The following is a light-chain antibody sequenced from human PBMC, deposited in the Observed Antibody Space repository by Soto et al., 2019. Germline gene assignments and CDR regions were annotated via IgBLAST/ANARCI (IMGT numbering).Light chain of an antibody. CDR2: NTN. Sequence: QTVVTQEPSFSVSPGGTVTLTCGLSAGSVSTTYFPSWYQQTPGRPPRTLIYNTNTRSSGVPDRFSASILGDKAALTITGAQAEDESNYYCALHMSSGIWVFGGGTKVTVL. V-gene: IGLV8-61*01. J-gene: IGLJ2*01. CDR3: ALHMSSGIWV. CDR1: AGSVSTTYF.